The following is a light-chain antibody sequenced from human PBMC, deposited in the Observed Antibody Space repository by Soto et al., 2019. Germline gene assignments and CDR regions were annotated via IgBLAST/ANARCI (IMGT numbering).Light chain of an antibody. Sequence: QSVLTQPPSVSGSPGQSVTISCTGTSSDVGSYNRVSWYQQPPGTAPKLMIYEASNRPSGVPDRFSGSKSGNTASLTISGLQAEYEADYYCSSYTSSSTYVSGPGTNVTVL. CDR3: SSYTSSSTYV. J-gene: IGLJ1*01. CDR1: SSDVGSYNR. CDR2: EAS. V-gene: IGLV2-18*02.